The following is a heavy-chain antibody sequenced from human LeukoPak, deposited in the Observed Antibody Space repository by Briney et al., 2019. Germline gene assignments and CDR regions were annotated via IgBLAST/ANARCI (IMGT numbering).Heavy chain of an antibody. CDR3: AGDCSSTNCYRHFDY. J-gene: IGHJ4*02. D-gene: IGHD2-2*01. CDR2: SSGYNGNT. CDR1: GYTFTSYG. V-gene: IGHV1-18*04. Sequence: ASVKVSCKASGYTFTSYGISWVRQAPGQGIEWMGWSSGYNGNTNYAQKLQGRVTMTTDTSTRTAYMELRSLRSDDTAVYYCAGDCSSTNCYRHFDYWGQGTLVTVSS.